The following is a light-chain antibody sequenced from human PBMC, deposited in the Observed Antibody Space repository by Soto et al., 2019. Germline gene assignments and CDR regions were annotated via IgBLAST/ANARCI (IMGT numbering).Light chain of an antibody. CDR2: GAS. CDR3: QQYGSSPLT. Sequence: ELVVTQSPATLSLSPGERATLSCRASQSVRTNLAWYQQKPGQAPRLLIYGASPRAPGIPARFSGSGSGTDFTLTISRLEPEDFAVYYCQQYGSSPLTFGGGTKVEIK. V-gene: IGKV3-20*01. CDR1: QSVRTN. J-gene: IGKJ4*01.